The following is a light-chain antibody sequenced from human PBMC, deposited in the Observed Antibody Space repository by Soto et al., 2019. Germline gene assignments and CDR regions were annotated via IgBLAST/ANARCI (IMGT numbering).Light chain of an antibody. CDR3: QVRTDWPPFKYT. Sequence: EMVLTQSPASLSLSAGERVTLSCRASQSVDTMVAWYQQQVGRTPRLLIYEPSNRATGVPGRFSGSGSGTDFTLTIRRLAPEDFAVYFCQVRTDWPPFKYTFGQGTKLAV. V-gene: IGKV3-11*01. CDR2: EPS. CDR1: QSVDTM. J-gene: IGKJ2*01.